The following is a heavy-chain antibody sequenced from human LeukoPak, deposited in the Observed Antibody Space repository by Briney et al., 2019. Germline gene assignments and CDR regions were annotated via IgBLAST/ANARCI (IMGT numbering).Heavy chain of an antibody. V-gene: IGHV3-21*01. CDR3: ARDCLYYDFWSGYYIPGYGSGSRPYYFDY. CDR2: ISSSSSYI. Sequence: PGGSLRLSCAASRFTFSSSNMNWVRQAPGKGLEWVSSISSSSSYIYYADSVKGRFTISRDNAKNSLYLQMNSLRAEDTAVYYCARDCLYYDFWSGYYIPGYGSGSRPYYFDYWGQGTLVTVSS. D-gene: IGHD3-3*01. J-gene: IGHJ4*02. CDR1: RFTFSSSN.